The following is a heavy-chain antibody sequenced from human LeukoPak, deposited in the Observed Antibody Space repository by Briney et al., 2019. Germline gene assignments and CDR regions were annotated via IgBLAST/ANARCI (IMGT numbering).Heavy chain of an antibody. CDR1: GGSFSGYY. CDR2: INHSGST. Sequence: SETLSLTCAVYGGSFSGYYWSWIRQPPGKGLEWIGEINHSGSTNYNPSLKSRVTISVDTSKNQFSLKLSSVTAADTAVYYCARLSAYCRGDCYPPWGQGTLVTVSS. D-gene: IGHD2-21*02. V-gene: IGHV4-34*01. CDR3: ARLSAYCRGDCYPP. J-gene: IGHJ5*02.